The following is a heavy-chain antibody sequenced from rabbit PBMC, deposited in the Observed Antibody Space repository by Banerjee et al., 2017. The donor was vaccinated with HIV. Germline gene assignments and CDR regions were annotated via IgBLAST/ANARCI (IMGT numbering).Heavy chain of an antibody. J-gene: IGHJ4*01. Sequence: QSLEESGGDLVKPGGTLTLTCTASGFSFSSYWIYWVRQAPGKGLEWIACIDAGSSGSTYYASWAKGRFTISKTSSTTVSLQMTSLTAADTATYFCARVWALRGPGTLVTVS. CDR3: ARVWAL. CDR1: GFSFSSYW. D-gene: IGHD5-1*01. CDR2: IDAGSSGST. V-gene: IGHV1S40*01.